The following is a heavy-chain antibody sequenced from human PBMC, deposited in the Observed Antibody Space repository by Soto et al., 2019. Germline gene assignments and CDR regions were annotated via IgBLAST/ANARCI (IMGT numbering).Heavy chain of an antibody. D-gene: IGHD6-19*01. J-gene: IGHJ6*02. CDR3: ARGLASRPSNGMDV. CDR1: GDSVSSNSAA. CDR2: TYYRSKWYN. V-gene: IGHV6-1*01. Sequence: LSLTCAISGDSVSSNSAAWNWIRQSPSRGLEWLGRTYYRSKWYNDYAVSVKSRITINPDTSKNQFSLQLNSVTPEDTAVYYCARGLASRPSNGMDVWGQGTTVTVSS.